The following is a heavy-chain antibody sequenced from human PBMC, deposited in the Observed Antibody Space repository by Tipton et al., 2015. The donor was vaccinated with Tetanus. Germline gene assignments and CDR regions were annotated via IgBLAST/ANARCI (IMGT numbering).Heavy chain of an antibody. CDR2: INHSGST. V-gene: IGHV4-34*01. D-gene: IGHD3-3*01. J-gene: IGHJ5*02. CDR3: ARGLGYYDFWSAYYMRIRWFDP. Sequence: TLSLTCAVYGGSFSGYYWSWIRQPPGKGLEWIGEINHSGSTNYNPSLKSRVTISVDTSKNQFSLKLSSVTAADTAVYYCARGLGYYDFWSAYYMRIRWFDPWGQGTLVTVSS. CDR1: GGSFSGYY.